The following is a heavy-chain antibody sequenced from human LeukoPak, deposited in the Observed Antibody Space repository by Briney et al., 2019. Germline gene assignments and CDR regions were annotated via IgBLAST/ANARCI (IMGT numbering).Heavy chain of an antibody. CDR2: INSVGSST. Sequence: PGGALRLSCVASVFTLSNYWMHWVRQVPGKGLVWVSRINSVGSSTSLGDPVKGRFTISRDNAKNTLYLQMNNLRDEDTAVYYCARPRAYNDGMDVWGQGTTVTVSS. V-gene: IGHV3-74*01. CDR1: VFTLSNYW. J-gene: IGHJ6*02. CDR3: ARPRAYNDGMDV. D-gene: IGHD3-10*01.